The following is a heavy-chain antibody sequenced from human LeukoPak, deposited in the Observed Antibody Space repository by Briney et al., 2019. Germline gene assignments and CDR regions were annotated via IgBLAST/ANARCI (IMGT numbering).Heavy chain of an antibody. CDR3: ARGARPVAMRNYFDY. Sequence: GGSLRLSCAASGFTFSDYYMSWIRQAPGKGLEWVAYIGSSGSTIYYVDSVKGRFTISRDNAKKSLYLQMNSLRAEDTAVYYCARGARPVAMRNYFDYWGQGTLVTVSS. CDR2: IGSSGSTI. D-gene: IGHD2-2*01. V-gene: IGHV3-11*01. J-gene: IGHJ4*02. CDR1: GFTFSDYY.